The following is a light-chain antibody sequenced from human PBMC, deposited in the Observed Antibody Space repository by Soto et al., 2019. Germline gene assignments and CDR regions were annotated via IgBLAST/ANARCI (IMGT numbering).Light chain of an antibody. CDR1: SSDVGGYNY. V-gene: IGLV2-8*01. J-gene: IGLJ3*02. Sequence: QSALTQPPSASGSPGQSVAISCTGTSSDVGGYNYVSWYQQHPGKVPKLIIYEVTKRPSGVPDRFSGSKSGNTASLTVSGLQADDEADYYCQSYDTRLTAWVFGGGTQLTVL. CDR2: EVT. CDR3: QSYDTRLTAWV.